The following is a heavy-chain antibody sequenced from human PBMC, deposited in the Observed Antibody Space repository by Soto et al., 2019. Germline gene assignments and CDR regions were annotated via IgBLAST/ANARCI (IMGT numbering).Heavy chain of an antibody. Sequence: SDTLSLTCTVSGDSITIRDFYWGWIRRPPGQGLEWVGTISHSGDTFYNPPRKSRLTRSPDASKNQFSMRLTSVTAADAAVYFCARQMRSPIPEFWWLSPVTSWGQGTQVTSPQ. CDR2: ISHSGDT. D-gene: IGHD3-22*01. V-gene: IGHV4-39*01. CDR3: ARQMRSPIPEFWWLSPVTS. J-gene: IGHJ4*02. CDR1: GDSITIRDFY.